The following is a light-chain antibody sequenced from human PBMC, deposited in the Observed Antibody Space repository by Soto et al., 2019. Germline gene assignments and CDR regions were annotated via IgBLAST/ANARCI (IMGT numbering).Light chain of an antibody. Sequence: DIVLTQYLLSLPVTPGESSSISCDSSQSLLLSSGNNYLDWYLQKPGQSPQLLIYLGSTRVSGVPDRFSGSGSGAEFTLKISSVDAEYAGVYYGMQPLHSGTFSQGTKVDI. CDR2: LGS. CDR3: MQPLHSGT. J-gene: IGKJ1*01. CDR1: QSLLLSSGNNY. V-gene: IGKV2-28*01.